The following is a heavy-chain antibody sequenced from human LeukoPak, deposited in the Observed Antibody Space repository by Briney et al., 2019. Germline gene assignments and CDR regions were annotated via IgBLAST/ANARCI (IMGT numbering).Heavy chain of an antibody. CDR2: ISSSSSYI. Sequence: GSLRLSCAASGFTFSSYSMNWVRQAPGKGLEWVSSISSSSSYIYYADSVKGRFTISRDNAKNSLYLQMNSLRAEDTAVYYCARDLAIAAAGTERAPDYWGQGTLVTVSS. CDR3: ARDLAIAAAGTERAPDY. CDR1: GFTFSSYS. D-gene: IGHD6-13*01. J-gene: IGHJ4*02. V-gene: IGHV3-21*01.